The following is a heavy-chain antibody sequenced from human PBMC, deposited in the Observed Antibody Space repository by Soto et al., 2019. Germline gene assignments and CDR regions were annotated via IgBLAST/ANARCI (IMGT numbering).Heavy chain of an antibody. Sequence: GASVKVSCKASGYTFTGYYMHWVRQAPGQGLEWMGWINPNSGGTNYAQKFQGWVTMTRDTSISTAYMELSRLRSDDTAVYYCARVDTAMVLVYGMDVWGQGTTVTV. D-gene: IGHD5-18*01. J-gene: IGHJ6*02. CDR2: INPNSGGT. CDR3: ARVDTAMVLVYGMDV. V-gene: IGHV1-2*04. CDR1: GYTFTGYY.